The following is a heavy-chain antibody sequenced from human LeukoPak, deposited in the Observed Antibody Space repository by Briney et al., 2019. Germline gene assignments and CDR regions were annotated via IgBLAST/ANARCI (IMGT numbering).Heavy chain of an antibody. CDR3: ARADAASDDHFDY. CDR1: GFTFSSYS. V-gene: IGHV3-21*01. D-gene: IGHD1-1*01. Sequence: GGSLRLSCAASGFTFSSYSMNWVRRAPGKGLEGVSSISSSSSYIYYADSVKGRFTISRDNAKNSLYLQMNSLRAEDTAVYYCARADAASDDHFDYWGQGTLVTVSS. J-gene: IGHJ4*02. CDR2: ISSSSSYI.